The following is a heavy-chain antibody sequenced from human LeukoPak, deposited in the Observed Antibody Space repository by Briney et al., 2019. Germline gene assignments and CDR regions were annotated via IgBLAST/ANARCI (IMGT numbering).Heavy chain of an antibody. CDR2: ISSSGGKT. D-gene: IGHD5-24*01. V-gene: IGHV3-23*01. CDR1: GFTFSTYA. CDR3: AKSWWDVYNDPDY. J-gene: IGHJ4*02. Sequence: PGGSLRLSCAASGFTFSTYAMSWVRQAPGRGLEWVSAISSSGGKTYYADSVKGRFTTSRDNSKNTLYLQMNSLRAEDTAVYYCAKSWWDVYNDPDYWGQGTLVTVSS.